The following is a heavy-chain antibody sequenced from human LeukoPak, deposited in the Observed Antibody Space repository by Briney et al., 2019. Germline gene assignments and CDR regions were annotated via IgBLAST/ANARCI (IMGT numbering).Heavy chain of an antibody. CDR2: ISGYNGNT. Sequence: GASVKVSCMASGYTFTSYGISWVRQAPGQGLEWMGWISGYNGNTNFAQKLQGRVTMTTDTSTSTAYMELRSLRSDDTAVYCCARKTGAGHFDYWGQGTLVTVSS. CDR3: ARKTGAGHFDY. CDR1: GYTFTSYG. V-gene: IGHV1-18*01. J-gene: IGHJ4*02. D-gene: IGHD6-13*01.